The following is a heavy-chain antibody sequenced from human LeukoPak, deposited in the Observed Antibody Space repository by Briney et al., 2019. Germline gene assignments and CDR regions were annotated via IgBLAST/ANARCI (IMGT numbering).Heavy chain of an antibody. CDR3: ARGGEADDAFDI. J-gene: IGHJ3*02. D-gene: IGHD2-15*01. V-gene: IGHV4-31*03. CDR2: IYYSGST. CDR1: GGSISSGDYY. Sequence: SQTLSLTCTVSGGSISSGDYYWSWIRQHPGKGLEWIGYIYYSGSTYYNPSLKSRVTISLDTSNNQFSLRLSSVTAADTAVYYCARGGEADDAFDIWGQGTMVTVSS.